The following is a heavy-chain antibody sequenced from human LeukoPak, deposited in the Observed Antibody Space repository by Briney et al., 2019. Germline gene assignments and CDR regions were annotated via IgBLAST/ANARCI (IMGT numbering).Heavy chain of an antibody. CDR2: INPNSGGT. CDR1: GYTFTGYY. Sequence: GASVKVSCKASGYTFTGYYMHWVRQAPGQGLEWMGWINPNSGGTNYAQKFQGRVAMTRDTSISTAYMELSRLRSDDTAVYYCTYSSSWSGRYDYWGQGTLVTVSS. CDR3: TYSSSWSGRYDY. D-gene: IGHD6-13*01. V-gene: IGHV1-2*02. J-gene: IGHJ4*02.